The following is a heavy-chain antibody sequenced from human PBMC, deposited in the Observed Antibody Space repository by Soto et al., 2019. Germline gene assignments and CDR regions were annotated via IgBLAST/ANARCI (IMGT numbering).Heavy chain of an antibody. CDR3: ARGQGLYNSGRSQLDY. Sequence: QVQLVQSGAEVKKPGSSVRVSCKTSGDSFSKYTVKWVRQAPRQGLELMGGFIPRFGTTNFAPTLQGRVTITADQSMNTSYMALSSLRSEDTAIYYCARGQGLYNSGRSQLDYWGQGTLVTVSS. J-gene: IGHJ4*02. CDR2: FIPRFGTT. D-gene: IGHD1-1*01. CDR1: GDSFSKYT. V-gene: IGHV1-69*01.